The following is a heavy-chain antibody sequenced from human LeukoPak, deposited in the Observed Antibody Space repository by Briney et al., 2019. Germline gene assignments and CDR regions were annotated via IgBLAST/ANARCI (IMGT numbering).Heavy chain of an antibody. J-gene: IGHJ6*02. CDR3: ARVYGSGSYYIWPNSYYYYYGMDV. D-gene: IGHD3-10*01. CDR1: GYTFTSYD. CDR2: MNPNSGNT. Sequence: ASVKVSCKASGYTFTSYDINWVRQATGQGLEWMGWMNPNSGNTGYAQKFQGRVTMTRNTSISTAYMELSSLRSEDTAVYYCARVYGSGSYYIWPNSYYYYYGMDVWGQGTTVTVSS. V-gene: IGHV1-8*01.